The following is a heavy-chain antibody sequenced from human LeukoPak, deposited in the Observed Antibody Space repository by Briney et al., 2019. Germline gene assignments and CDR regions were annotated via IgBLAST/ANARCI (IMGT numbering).Heavy chain of an antibody. CDR3: ARRAPSIAAAGTPSFFDY. CDR1: GGSFSGYY. D-gene: IGHD6-13*01. Sequence: PSETLSLTCAVYGGSFSGYYWSWIRQPPGKGLEWIGEINHSGSTNYNPSLKSRVTISVDTSKNQFSLKLSSVTAADTAVYYCARRAPSIAAAGTPSFFDYWGQGTLVTVSS. CDR2: INHSGST. V-gene: IGHV4-34*01. J-gene: IGHJ4*02.